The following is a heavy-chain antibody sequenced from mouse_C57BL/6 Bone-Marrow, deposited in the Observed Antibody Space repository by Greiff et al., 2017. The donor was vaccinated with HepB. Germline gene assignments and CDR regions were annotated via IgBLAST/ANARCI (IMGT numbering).Heavy chain of an antibody. CDR2: ISDGGSYT. Sequence: EVKLVESGGGLVKPGGSLKLSCAASGFTFSSYAMSWVRQTPEKRLEWVATISDGGSYTYYPDNVKGRFTISRDNAKNNLYLQMSHLKSEDTAMYYCARDLTGTAMDYWGQGTSVTVSS. D-gene: IGHD4-1*01. J-gene: IGHJ4*01. V-gene: IGHV5-4*01. CDR1: GFTFSSYA. CDR3: ARDLTGTAMDY.